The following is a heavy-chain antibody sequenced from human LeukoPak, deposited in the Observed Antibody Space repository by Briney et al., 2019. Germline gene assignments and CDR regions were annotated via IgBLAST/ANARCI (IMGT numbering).Heavy chain of an antibody. CDR3: ARVYYYDSSGYLT. Sequence: GASVKVSCKASGYTFTGYYMHWVRQAPGQRLEWMGWINPNSGGTNYAQKFQGRVTMTRDTSISTAYMELSRLRSDDTAVYYCARVYYYDSSGYLTWGQGTLVTVSS. CDR2: INPNSGGT. CDR1: GYTFTGYY. J-gene: IGHJ5*02. D-gene: IGHD3-22*01. V-gene: IGHV1-2*02.